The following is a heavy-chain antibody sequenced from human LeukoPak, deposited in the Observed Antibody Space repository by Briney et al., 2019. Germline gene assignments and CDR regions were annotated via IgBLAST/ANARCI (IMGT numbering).Heavy chain of an antibody. D-gene: IGHD1/OR15-1a*01. Sequence: ASVKVSCKASGYTFTGYYMHWVRQAPGQGLEWMGWINPNSGGTNYAQKFQGRVTMTRDTSISTAYMELSRLRSDDTAVYYCTNWNNEADAFDIWGQGTMVTVSS. CDR3: TNWNNEADAFDI. V-gene: IGHV1-2*02. CDR1: GYTFTGYY. J-gene: IGHJ3*02. CDR2: INPNSGGT.